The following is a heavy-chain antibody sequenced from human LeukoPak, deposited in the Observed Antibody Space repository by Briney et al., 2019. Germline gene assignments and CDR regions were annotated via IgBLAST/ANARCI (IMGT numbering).Heavy chain of an antibody. CDR1: GFTFSTYA. D-gene: IGHD3-10*01. Sequence: GGSLRLSCAASGFTFSTYAMSWVRQAPGKGLEWVSAISGSGGSTYYADSLKDRFTISRDNSKNTLYLQMNSLRAEDTAVYYCARDLNYYGSGSLPNMAALDIWGQGTMVTVSS. CDR2: ISGSGGST. J-gene: IGHJ3*02. CDR3: ARDLNYYGSGSLPNMAALDI. V-gene: IGHV3-23*01.